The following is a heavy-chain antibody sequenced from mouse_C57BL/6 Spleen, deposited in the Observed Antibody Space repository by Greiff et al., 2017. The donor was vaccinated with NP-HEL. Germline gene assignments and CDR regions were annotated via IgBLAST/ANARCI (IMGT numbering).Heavy chain of an antibody. CDR2: IRLKSDNYAT. D-gene: IGHD2-4*01. J-gene: IGHJ3*01. V-gene: IGHV6-3*01. CDR3: TAIYYDYPY. Sequence: EVKVVESGGGLVQPGGSMKLSCVASGFTFSNYWMNWVRQSPEKGLEWVAQIRLKSDNYATHYAESVKGRFTISRDDSKSSVYLQMNNLRAEDTGIYYCTAIYYDYPYWGQGTLVTVSA. CDR1: GFTFSNYW.